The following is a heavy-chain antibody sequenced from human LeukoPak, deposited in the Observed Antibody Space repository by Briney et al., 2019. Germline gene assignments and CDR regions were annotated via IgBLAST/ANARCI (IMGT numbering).Heavy chain of an antibody. J-gene: IGHJ4*02. D-gene: IGHD3-22*01. CDR2: TAGSGISK. CDR3: ARLPTFYYDSSGYHYDY. CDR1: DVTFNNYA. Sequence: GGSMRLSCVASDVTFNNYAMSWVRQAPGRGLEWASATAGSGISKDYADSVKGRFTISKDKSKNTLYLQMDNLRAEDTGVYFCARLPTFYYDSSGYHYDYWGQGTLVTVSS. V-gene: IGHV3-23*01.